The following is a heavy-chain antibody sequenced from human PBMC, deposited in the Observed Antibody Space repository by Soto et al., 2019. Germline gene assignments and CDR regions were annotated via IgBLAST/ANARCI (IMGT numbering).Heavy chain of an antibody. Sequence: PGGSLRLSCAASGFSFSSYAMSWVRQAPGKGLEWVSAISGSGGSTYYADSVKGRFTISRDNSKNTLYLQMNSLRAEDTAVYYCAKLQSRIAVAGIDYWGQGTLVTVSS. V-gene: IGHV3-23*01. CDR2: ISGSGGST. D-gene: IGHD6-19*01. CDR1: GFSFSSYA. J-gene: IGHJ4*02. CDR3: AKLQSRIAVAGIDY.